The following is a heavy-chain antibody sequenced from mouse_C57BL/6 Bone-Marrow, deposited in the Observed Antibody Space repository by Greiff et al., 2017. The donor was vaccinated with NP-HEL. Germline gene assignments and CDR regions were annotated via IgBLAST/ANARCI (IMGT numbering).Heavy chain of an antibody. V-gene: IGHV1-66*01. Sequence: VQLQQSGPELVKPGASVKISCKASGYSFTSYYIHWVKQRPGQGLEWIGWIYPGSGNTKYNEKFKGKATLTADTSSSTAYMQLSSLTSEDSAVYYCARGIYYYGPWFAYWGQGTLVTVSA. CDR2: IYPGSGNT. CDR3: ARGIYYYGPWFAY. J-gene: IGHJ3*01. D-gene: IGHD1-1*01. CDR1: GYSFTSYY.